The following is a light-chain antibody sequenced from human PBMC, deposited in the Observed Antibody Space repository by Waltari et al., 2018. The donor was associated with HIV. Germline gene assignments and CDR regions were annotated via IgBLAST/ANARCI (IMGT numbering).Light chain of an antibody. J-gene: IGKJ5*01. Sequence: DIQMTQSPSSLSASVGDRVTITCRASQGISNSLAWYQQKPGKAPKLLVYDASRLESGVPSRFSGSGSGTDYTLTISSLQPEDFATYYCQQYYNTPDTFGQGTRLEIK. CDR2: DAS. V-gene: IGKV1-NL1*01. CDR3: QQYYNTPDT. CDR1: QGISNS.